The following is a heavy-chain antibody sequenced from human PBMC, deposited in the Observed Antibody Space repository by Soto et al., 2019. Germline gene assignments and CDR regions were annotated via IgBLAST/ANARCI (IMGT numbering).Heavy chain of an antibody. V-gene: IGHV4-30-4*01. D-gene: IGHD6-6*01. CDR2: IYYSGNT. J-gene: IGHJ4*02. Sequence: SETLSLTCTVSGDSISTADYYWNWIRQPPGKGLEWIGYIYYSGNTYYIPSLKSRVTISVDTSKNQISLKLNSVTAADTAVYYCARGIYSSSSFFDSWGQGTLVTVSS. CDR3: ARGIYSSSSFFDS. CDR1: GDSISTADYY.